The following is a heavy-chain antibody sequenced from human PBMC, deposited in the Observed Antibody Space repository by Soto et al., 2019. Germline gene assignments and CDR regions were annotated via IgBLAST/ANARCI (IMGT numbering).Heavy chain of an antibody. CDR2: ISNNGDNT. CDR3: VKDGVGSGGLFWFDA. J-gene: IGHJ5*02. CDR1: GFAFSTYA. Sequence: GGSLRLSCSASGFAFSTYAMHWVRQAPGRGLEYVSGISNNGDNTHYADSVTGRFTISRDNSKNTLHLQMSSLSAEDTALYYCVKDGVGSGGLFWFDAWGQGTPVTVSS. V-gene: IGHV3-64D*08. D-gene: IGHD6-19*01.